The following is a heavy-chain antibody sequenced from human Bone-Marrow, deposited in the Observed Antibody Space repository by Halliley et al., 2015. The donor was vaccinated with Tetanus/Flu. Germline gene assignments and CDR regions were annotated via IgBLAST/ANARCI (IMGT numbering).Heavy chain of an antibody. CDR2: ISHSGNT. CDR3: ARSDYGSAVSLHD. J-gene: IGHJ4*02. D-gene: IGHD3-10*01. Sequence: TLSLTCTVSSGSIRSYYWSWIRQPPGKGLEWIGYISHSGNTNYKPSLKSRVTISIDTSKNQFSLKVSSVTAADTAVYYCARSDYGSAVSLHDWGQGTLVTVSS. CDR1: SGSIRSYY. V-gene: IGHV4-59*01.